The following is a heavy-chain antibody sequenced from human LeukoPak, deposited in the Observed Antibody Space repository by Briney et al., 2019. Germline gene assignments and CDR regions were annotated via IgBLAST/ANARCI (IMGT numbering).Heavy chain of an antibody. CDR3: ARVGKGGGAFDI. V-gene: IGHV4-30-2*01. CDR1: GGSISSGGYY. CDR2: IYHSGST. J-gene: IGHJ3*02. Sequence: SETLSLTCTVSGGSISSGGYYWNWIRQPPGKGLEWIGYIYHSGSTYYNPSLKSRVTISVDRSKNQFSLKLSSVTAADTAVYYCARVGKGGGAFDIWGQGTMVTVSS. D-gene: IGHD3-16*01.